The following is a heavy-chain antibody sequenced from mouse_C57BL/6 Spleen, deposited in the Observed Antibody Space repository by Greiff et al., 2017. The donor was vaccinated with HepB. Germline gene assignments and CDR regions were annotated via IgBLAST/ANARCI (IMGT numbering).Heavy chain of an antibody. Sequence: QVQLQQPGAELVKPGASVKLSCKASGYTFTSYWKHWVKQRPGQGLEWIGMIHPNSGSTNYNEKFKSKATLTVDKSSSTAYMQLSSLTSEDSAVYYCARDGSSRYFDVWGTGTTVTVSS. J-gene: IGHJ1*03. CDR3: ARDGSSRYFDV. CDR1: GYTFTSYW. CDR2: IHPNSGST. V-gene: IGHV1-64*01. D-gene: IGHD1-1*01.